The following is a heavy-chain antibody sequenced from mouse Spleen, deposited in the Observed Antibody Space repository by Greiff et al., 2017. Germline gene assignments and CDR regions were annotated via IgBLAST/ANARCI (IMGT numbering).Heavy chain of an antibody. CDR2: IDPSDSYT. CDR1: GYTFTSYW. D-gene: IGHD2-5*01. Sequence: QVQLQQPGAELVMPGASVKLSCKASGYTFTSYWMHWVKQRPGQGLEWIGEIDPSDSYTNYNQKFKGKATLTVDKSSSTAYMQLSSLTSEDSAVYYCARSSPYSKNSRYFDYWGQGTTLTVSS. CDR3: ARSSPYSKNSRYFDY. V-gene: IGHV1-69*01. J-gene: IGHJ2*01.